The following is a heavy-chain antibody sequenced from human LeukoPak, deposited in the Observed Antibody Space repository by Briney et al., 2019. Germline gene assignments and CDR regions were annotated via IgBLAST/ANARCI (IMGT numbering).Heavy chain of an antibody. CDR2: INHSGST. CDR3: ARVTKYSSGSRIYYYYGMDV. D-gene: IGHD6-25*01. J-gene: IGHJ6*02. V-gene: IGHV4-34*01. Sequence: SETLTLTCAVYGGSFSGYYWSWIRQPPGKGLEWIGEINHSGSTNYNPSLKSRVTISVDTSKNQFSLKLSSVTAADTAVYYCARVTKYSSGSRIYYYYGMDVWGQGTTVTVSS. CDR1: GGSFSGYY.